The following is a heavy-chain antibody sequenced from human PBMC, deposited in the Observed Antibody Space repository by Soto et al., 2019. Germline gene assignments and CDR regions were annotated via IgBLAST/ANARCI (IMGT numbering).Heavy chain of an antibody. CDR2: IIPIFGTA. Sequence: ASVKVSCKASGGTFSSYAISWVRQAPGQGLEWMGGIIPIFGTANYAQKFQGRVTITADESTSTAYMELSSLRSEDTAVYYCARDLRSIAARLYYYYYGMDVWGQGTTVTVSS. CDR3: ARDLRSIAARLYYYYYGMDV. CDR1: GGTFSSYA. J-gene: IGHJ6*02. D-gene: IGHD6-6*01. V-gene: IGHV1-69*13.